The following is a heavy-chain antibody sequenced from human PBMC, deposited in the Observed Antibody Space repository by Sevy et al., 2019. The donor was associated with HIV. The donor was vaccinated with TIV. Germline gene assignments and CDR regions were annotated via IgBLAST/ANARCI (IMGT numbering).Heavy chain of an antibody. V-gene: IGHV4-34*01. Sequence: SETLSLTCAVYGGSFSGYYWSWIRQPPGKGLEWIGEINHSGSTSYNPSLKSRVTISVDTSKNQFSLKLSSVTAADTAVYYCARTGDYVVFDYWGQGTLVTVSS. CDR1: GGSFSGYY. CDR2: INHSGST. J-gene: IGHJ4*02. D-gene: IGHD4-17*01. CDR3: ARTGDYVVFDY.